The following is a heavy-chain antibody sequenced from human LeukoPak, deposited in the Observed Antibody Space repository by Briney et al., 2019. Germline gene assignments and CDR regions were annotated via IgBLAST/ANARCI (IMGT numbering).Heavy chain of an antibody. CDR2: ISGSGGST. J-gene: IGHJ4*02. Sequence: PGGSLRLSCAASGFTFSSYAMSWVRQAPGKGLEWVSAISGSGGSTYYADSVKGRFTISRDNSKNTLYLQLNSLRAEDTAVYYCAKDDQQLVIGMFDYWGQGTLVTVSS. CDR1: GFTFSSYA. CDR3: AKDDQQLVIGMFDY. D-gene: IGHD6-13*01. V-gene: IGHV3-23*01.